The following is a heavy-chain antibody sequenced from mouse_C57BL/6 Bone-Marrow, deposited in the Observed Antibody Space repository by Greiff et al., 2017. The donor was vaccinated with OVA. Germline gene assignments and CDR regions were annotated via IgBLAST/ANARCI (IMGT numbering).Heavy chain of an antibody. CDR2: INPSTGGT. CDR1: GYSFTGYY. V-gene: IGHV1-42*01. D-gene: IGHD1-1*01. CDR3: ARLLRRPPYAIDY. Sequence: EVQLQQSGPELVKPGASVKISCKASGYSFTGYYMNWVKQSPEKSLEWIGEINPSTGGTTYNQKFKAKATLTVDKSSSTAYMQLKSLTSEDSAVYYCARLLRRPPYAIDYWGQGTSVTVSS. J-gene: IGHJ4*01.